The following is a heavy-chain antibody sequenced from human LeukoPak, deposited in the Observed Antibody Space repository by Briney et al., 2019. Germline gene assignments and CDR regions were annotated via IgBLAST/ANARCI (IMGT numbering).Heavy chain of an antibody. Sequence: GESLKISCKGSGYSFTSYWIGWVRQMPGKGLEWMGIIYPGDSDTRYSPSFQGQVTISADKSISTAYLQWSSLKASDTAMYYCARHIVGFPRGWQNYYYMDVWGKGTTVTVSS. D-gene: IGHD6-19*01. V-gene: IGHV5-51*01. J-gene: IGHJ6*03. CDR2: IYPGDSDT. CDR1: GYSFTSYW. CDR3: ARHIVGFPRGWQNYYYMDV.